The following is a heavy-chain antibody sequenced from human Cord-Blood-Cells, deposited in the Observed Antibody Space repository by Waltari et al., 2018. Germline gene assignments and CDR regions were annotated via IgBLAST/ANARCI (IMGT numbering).Heavy chain of an antibody. J-gene: IGHJ4*02. D-gene: IGHD2-2*01. Sequence: QVQLQESGPGLVKPSEPLSLTCTVPGGPISSYYWSWLRQPPGKGLEWIGYIYYSGSTNYNPSLKSRVTISVDTSKNQFSLKLSSVTAADTAVYYCARHVGGSSTSCYDYWGQGTLVTVSS. CDR1: GGPISSYY. CDR3: ARHVGGSSTSCYDY. CDR2: IYYSGST. V-gene: IGHV4-59*08.